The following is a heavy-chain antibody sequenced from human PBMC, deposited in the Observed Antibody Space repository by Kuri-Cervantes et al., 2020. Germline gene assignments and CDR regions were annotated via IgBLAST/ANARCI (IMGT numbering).Heavy chain of an antibody. J-gene: IGHJ4*02. CDR3: TRPQPPDY. CDR1: GFTFGDFA. V-gene: IGHV3-49*04. Sequence: GVLRLSCTTSGFTFGDFAVSWVRRAPGKGLEWVGLIRSKAYGGTREFAAPVKGRFTISRDDSKNTAYLQMNSLKTEDTAVYYCTRPQPPDYWGQGTLVTVSS. CDR2: IRSKAYGGTR.